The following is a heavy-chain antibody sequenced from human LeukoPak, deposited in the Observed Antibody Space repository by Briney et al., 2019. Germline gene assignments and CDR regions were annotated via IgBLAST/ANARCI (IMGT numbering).Heavy chain of an antibody. CDR3: ARGYGSSRGWY. J-gene: IGHJ4*02. V-gene: IGHV3-74*01. D-gene: IGHD6-6*01. Sequence: GGSLRLSCSASGFTFSSYWMHWVRQAPGKGLVWVSRINSDGSSTSYADSVKGRFTISRDNAKNTLYLQMNSLRAEDTAVYYCARGYGSSRGWYWGQGTLVTVSS. CDR2: INSDGSST. CDR1: GFTFSSYW.